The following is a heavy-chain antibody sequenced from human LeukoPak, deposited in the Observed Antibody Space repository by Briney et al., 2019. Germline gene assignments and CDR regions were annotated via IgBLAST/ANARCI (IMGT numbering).Heavy chain of an antibody. Sequence: GGSLRLSCAASGFTFSNYGMNWVRQAPGKGLEWVSGISPSGDITYYADSVKGRFTISRDNSKNTVYLQVNSLRAEDTAVYYCSKGEADSTKTTTTTRGTRRYYYVTDSDCRGQGALITSSS. J-gene: IGHJ4*02. CDR1: GFTFSNYG. V-gene: IGHV3-23*01. CDR2: ISPSGDIT. CDR3: SKGEADSTKTTTTTRGTRRYYYVTDSDC. D-gene: IGHD2/OR15-2a*01.